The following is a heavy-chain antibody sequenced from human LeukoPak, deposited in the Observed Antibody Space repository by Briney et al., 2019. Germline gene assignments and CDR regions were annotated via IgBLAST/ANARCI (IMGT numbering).Heavy chain of an antibody. J-gene: IGHJ3*02. D-gene: IGHD1-26*01. V-gene: IGHV4-59*08. CDR2: IYYSGST. CDR1: GGSISSYY. CDR3: ARGLVGATYLRAFDI. Sequence: KPSETLSLTCTVSGGSISSYYWSWIRQPPGKGLEWIGYIYYSGSTNYNPSLKSRVTISVDTSKNQFSLKLSSVTAADTAVYYCARGLVGATYLRAFDIWGQGTMVTVSS.